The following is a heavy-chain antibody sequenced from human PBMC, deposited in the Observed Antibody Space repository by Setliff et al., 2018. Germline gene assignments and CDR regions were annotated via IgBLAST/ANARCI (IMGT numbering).Heavy chain of an antibody. CDR1: GGSIINSYY. V-gene: IGHV4-4*07. CDR3: ARDNRARHYMDV. D-gene: IGHD3-10*01. J-gene: IGHJ6*03. CDR2: ISTSGST. Sequence: SETLSLTCTVSGGSIINSYYWSWIRQPAGKGLEWIGRISTSGSTDYNPSLKSRVTVSLDTSKNQFSLKLTSVTAADTAVYYCARDNRARHYMDVWGKGTTVTVSS.